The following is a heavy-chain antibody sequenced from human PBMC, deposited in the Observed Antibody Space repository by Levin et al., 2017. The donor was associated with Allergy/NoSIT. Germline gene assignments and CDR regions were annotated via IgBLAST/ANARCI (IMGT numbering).Heavy chain of an antibody. CDR1: GFTFSTYA. CDR3: AIYKLGLGGFDY. D-gene: IGHD3-16*01. J-gene: IGHJ4*02. CDR2: ISGSGGDT. Sequence: PGGSLRLSCAGSGFTFSTYAMSWVRQAPGRGLESVSAISGSGGDTYYADSVKGRFTISRDNSKKTLFLQMSSLRAEDTALYYCAIYKLGLGGFDYWGQGTLVTVSS. V-gene: IGHV3-23*01.